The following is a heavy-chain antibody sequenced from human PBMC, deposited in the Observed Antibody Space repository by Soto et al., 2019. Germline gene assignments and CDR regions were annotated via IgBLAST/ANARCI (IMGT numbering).Heavy chain of an antibody. D-gene: IGHD3-10*01. CDR3: ATDVFLWFGAPPSTAF. V-gene: IGHV3-15*01. Sequence: GGSLRLSCAASGFTFRNAWMTWVRQAPGKGLEWVGRIKRKTDGGTTDYAAPVKGRFTISRDDSKKTLYLEMNNLKTEDTAVYFCATDVFLWFGAPPSTAFWGQGPLVTVST. CDR2: IKRKTDGGTT. CDR1: GFTFRNAW. J-gene: IGHJ4*02.